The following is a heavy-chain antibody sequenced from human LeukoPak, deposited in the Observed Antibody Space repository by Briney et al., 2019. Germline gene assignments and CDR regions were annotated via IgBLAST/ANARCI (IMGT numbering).Heavy chain of an antibody. Sequence: SQTLSLTCAISADSLSSNTVVWNWIRQSPSRGLEWLVRTYYRSKWSNDYAVSVKSRITINPDASKNQFSLQLNSVTPEDTAVYYCARSHSGRFDSWGQGTLVTVSS. D-gene: IGHD3-10*01. CDR1: ADSLSSNTVV. J-gene: IGHJ4*02. CDR2: TYYRSKWSN. CDR3: ARSHSGRFDS. V-gene: IGHV6-1*01.